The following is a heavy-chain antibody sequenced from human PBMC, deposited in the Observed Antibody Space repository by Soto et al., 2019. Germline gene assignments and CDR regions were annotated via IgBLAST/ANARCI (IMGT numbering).Heavy chain of an antibody. CDR2: MYNTGST. Sequence: SETLSLTCTVSGGSISSGDYYWSWIRQPPGKGLEWIGYMYNTGSTVYNPSFKSRVTISVDTSKNQFSLKLSSVTAADTAVYYCARERPDGSRLDPWGQGTLVTVSS. CDR1: GGSISSGDYY. J-gene: IGHJ5*02. V-gene: IGHV4-30-4*01. CDR3: ARERPDGSRLDP. D-gene: IGHD6-13*01.